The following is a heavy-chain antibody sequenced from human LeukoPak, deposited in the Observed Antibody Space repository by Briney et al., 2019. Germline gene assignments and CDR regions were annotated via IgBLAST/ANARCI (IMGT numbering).Heavy chain of an antibody. V-gene: IGHV3-74*01. J-gene: IGHJ4*02. Sequence: GGSLRLSCITSGFTFSDYWMHWVRQIPGKGLLWVTRINGDGTYTNYAGSVRGRFTISRDNAKNTVYLQMNSLRVDDTAVYYCTRDANWAVNDYWGQGTLVTVSS. CDR2: INGDGTYT. D-gene: IGHD3-16*01. CDR1: GFTFSDYW. CDR3: TRDANWAVNDY.